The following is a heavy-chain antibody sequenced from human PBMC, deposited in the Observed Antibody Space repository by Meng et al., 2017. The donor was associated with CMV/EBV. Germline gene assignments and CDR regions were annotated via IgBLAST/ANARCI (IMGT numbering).Heavy chain of an antibody. D-gene: IGHD3-3*01. CDR3: ASGVGVVIILSRRGTGR. V-gene: IGHV4-38-2*02. CDR1: GYSISSGYY. J-gene: IGHJ1*01. Sequence: GSLRLSCTVSGYSISSGYYWCWIRQPPGKGLEWIGSFYHSGSTYYNPSLKSRVTISVDTSKNQFSLKLSSVTAADTAVYYCASGVGVVIILSRRGTGRWGQGTLVTVSS. CDR2: FYHSGST.